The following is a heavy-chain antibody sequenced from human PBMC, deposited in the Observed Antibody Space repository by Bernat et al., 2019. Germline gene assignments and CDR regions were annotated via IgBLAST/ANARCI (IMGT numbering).Heavy chain of an antibody. CDR2: INPSGGST. J-gene: IGHJ4*02. CDR1: GYTFSNYY. D-gene: IGHD3-10*01. V-gene: IGHV1-46*03. Sequence: QVQLVQSGAEVKEPGASVKVSCKASGYTFSNYYIHWVRQAPGQGLEWMGMINPSGGSTSHAQKFQGRVTVTRDTSTSTIYMDLSSLTSEDTAVYYCARNSDSGWDGWGQGTLVTVSA. CDR3: ARNSDSGWDG.